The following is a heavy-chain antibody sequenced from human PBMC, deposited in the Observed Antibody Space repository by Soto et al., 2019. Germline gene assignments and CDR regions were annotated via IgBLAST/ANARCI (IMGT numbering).Heavy chain of an antibody. CDR1: GYSFSSYG. J-gene: IGHJ5*02. D-gene: IGHD3-10*01. V-gene: IGHV1-18*01. CDR2: INTKTGNR. Sequence: ASVKVSCKTYGYSFSSYGINWVRQAPGQGLEWMGWINTKTGNRNYAQKFEDRVTMTTATSTSTVYLELRSLRSDDTAVYFCARERALLLWFGELLNWFDPWGPGTLVTVSS. CDR3: ARERALLLWFGELLNWFDP.